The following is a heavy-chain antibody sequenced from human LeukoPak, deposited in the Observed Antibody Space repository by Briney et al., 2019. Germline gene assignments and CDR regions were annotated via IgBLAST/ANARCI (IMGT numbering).Heavy chain of an antibody. CDR1: GYTFTGYY. D-gene: IGHD3-10*01. CDR3: ARDRSAYYYGSGNLNYYFDY. CDR2: INPNSGGT. Sequence: ASVKVSCKASGYTFTGYYMHWVRQTPGQGLEWMGWINPNSGGTNYAQKFQGRVTMTRDTSTSTVYMELSSLRSEDTAVYYCARDRSAYYYGSGNLNYYFDYWGQGTLVTVSS. J-gene: IGHJ4*02. V-gene: IGHV1-2*02.